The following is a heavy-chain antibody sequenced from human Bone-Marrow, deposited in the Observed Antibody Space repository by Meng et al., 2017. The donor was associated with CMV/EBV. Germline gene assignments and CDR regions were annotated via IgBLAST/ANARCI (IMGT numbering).Heavy chain of an antibody. J-gene: IGHJ4*02. CDR2: IKSKTDGGTT. CDR1: GFTFSNAW. D-gene: IGHD6-6*01. CDR3: TTDSSIADPFDY. Sequence: GESLKISCAASGFTFSNAWMSWVRQAPGKGLEWVGRIKSKTDGGTTDYAAPVKGRFTISRDDSKNTLYLQMNSLKTEDTAVYYCTTDSSIADPFDYWGQGTLVTVVS. V-gene: IGHV3-15*01.